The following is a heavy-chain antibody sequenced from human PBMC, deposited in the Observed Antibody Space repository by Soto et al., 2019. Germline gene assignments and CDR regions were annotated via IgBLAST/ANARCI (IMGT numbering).Heavy chain of an antibody. D-gene: IGHD4-17*01. Sequence: QITLKESGPTLVRPAQTLTLTCDFSGFSLSTYHMGVAWIRQPPGKALEWLARIYWDDDKRYSPSLKDRLAISKGTSSNQVALTITNMDPGDTATYFCAHAGDYDLLTFDHWGPGTLVTVSS. J-gene: IGHJ4*02. CDR2: IYWDDDK. V-gene: IGHV2-5*02. CDR3: AHAGDYDLLTFDH. CDR1: GFSLSTYHMG.